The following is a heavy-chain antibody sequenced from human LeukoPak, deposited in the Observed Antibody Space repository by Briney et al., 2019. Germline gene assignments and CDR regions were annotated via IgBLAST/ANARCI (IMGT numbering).Heavy chain of an antibody. J-gene: IGHJ4*02. CDR1: GFTFSSYA. D-gene: IGHD1-26*01. CDR3: ARRPYSGTYYVDY. Sequence: PGESLRLSCAASGFTFSSYAMHWVHQAPGKGLEYVSAISYNGGSTYYANSVKGRFTISRDNSKNTLYLQMGSLRTEDMAVYYCARRPYSGTYYVDYWGQGTLVTVSS. V-gene: IGHV3-64*01. CDR2: ISYNGGST.